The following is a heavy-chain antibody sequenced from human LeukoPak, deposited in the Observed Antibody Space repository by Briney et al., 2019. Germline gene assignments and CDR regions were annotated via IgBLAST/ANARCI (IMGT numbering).Heavy chain of an antibody. CDR2: IYPNSGGT. Sequence: ASVKVSCRASGYTFTDYYMHWVRQAPGQGLEWMGRIYPNSGGTNLAQKFQGRVTMIRDTSISTAYMELSSLKSDDTAVYYCARAGYYDSSGYYYLVYWGQGTLVTVSS. CDR3: ARAGYYDSSGYYYLVY. V-gene: IGHV1-2*06. D-gene: IGHD3-22*01. J-gene: IGHJ4*02. CDR1: GYTFTDYY.